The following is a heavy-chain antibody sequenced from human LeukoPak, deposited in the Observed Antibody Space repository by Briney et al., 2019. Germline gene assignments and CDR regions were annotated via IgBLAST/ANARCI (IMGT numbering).Heavy chain of an antibody. CDR2: ISAYNGNT. V-gene: IGHV1-18*01. Sequence: ASVKVSCTASGYTFTSYGISWVRQAPGQGLEWMGWISAYNGNTNYAQKLQGRVTMTTDTSTSTAYMELRSLSSDDTAAYYCAREYSSSSGGQCHDDYWGQGTLVTVSS. CDR3: AREYSSSSGGQCHDDY. D-gene: IGHD6-6*01. CDR1: GYTFTSYG. J-gene: IGHJ4*02.